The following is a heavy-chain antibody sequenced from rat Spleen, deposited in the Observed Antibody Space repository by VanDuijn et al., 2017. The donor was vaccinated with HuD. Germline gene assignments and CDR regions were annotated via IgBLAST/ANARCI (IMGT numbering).Heavy chain of an antibody. CDR1: GFTFSSFV. CDR2: ITSGGSNT. Sequence: EVQLVESGGGLVQPGRSLKLSCAASGFTFSSFVMAWVRQAPKKGLEWVASITSGGSNTYYPDSGKGRFTISRDNAKSTLYLEMDSLRSEDTATYYCAKRGWYYFDYWGQGVMVTVSS. CDR3: AKRGWYYFDY. J-gene: IGHJ2*01. V-gene: IGHV5-25*01.